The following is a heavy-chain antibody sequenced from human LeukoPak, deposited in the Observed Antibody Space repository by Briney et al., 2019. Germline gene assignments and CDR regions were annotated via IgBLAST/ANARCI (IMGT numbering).Heavy chain of an antibody. CDR3: ASNHYYDSSGYYREHYYFDY. CDR2: ISSSSSYI. D-gene: IGHD3-22*01. Sequence: KPGGSLRLSCAASGFTFSSYSMNWVRQAPGKGLEWVSSISSSSSYIYYADSVKGRFTISRDNAKNSLYLQMNSLRAEDTAVYYCASNHYYDSSGYYREHYYFDYWGQGTLVTVSS. J-gene: IGHJ4*02. CDR1: GFTFSSYS. V-gene: IGHV3-21*01.